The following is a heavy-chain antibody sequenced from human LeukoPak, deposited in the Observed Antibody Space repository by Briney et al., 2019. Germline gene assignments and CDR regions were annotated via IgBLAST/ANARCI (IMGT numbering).Heavy chain of an antibody. CDR1: GFTFSSYS. D-gene: IGHD6-13*01. CDR3: ARAHYSSFDY. Sequence: GGSLRLSCAASGFTFSSYSMNWVRQAPGKGLEWVSSISSSSSYIYYADSVKGRFTISRDNAKNTLYLQMNSLRAEDTAMYFCARAHYSSFDYWGQGTLVTVSS. CDR2: ISSSSSYI. V-gene: IGHV3-21*01. J-gene: IGHJ4*02.